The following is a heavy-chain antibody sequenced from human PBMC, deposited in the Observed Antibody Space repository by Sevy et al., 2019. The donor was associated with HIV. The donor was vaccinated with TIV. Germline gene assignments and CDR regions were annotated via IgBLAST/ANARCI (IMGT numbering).Heavy chain of an antibody. J-gene: IGHJ2*01. Sequence: GGSLRLSCAASGFTFSTYAMSWVRQAPGKGLEWVSSIRGSGDRTYHAESVKGRFTVSRDNSQNTLYLQMNSLRAEDTAVYYCARAVEDYSDSSAWDWYFDLWGRGTLVTVSS. V-gene: IGHV3-23*01. CDR2: IRGSGDRT. CDR3: ARAVEDYSDSSAWDWYFDL. D-gene: IGHD3-22*01. CDR1: GFTFSTYA.